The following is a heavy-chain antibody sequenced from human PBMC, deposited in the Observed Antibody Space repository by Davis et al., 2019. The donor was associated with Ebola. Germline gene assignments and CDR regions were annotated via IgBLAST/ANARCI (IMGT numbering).Heavy chain of an antibody. Sequence: MPSETLSLTCAVYGGSFSGYYWSWIRQPPGKGLEWIGEINHSGSTNYNPSLKSRVTISVDTSKNQFSLKLTSVTAADTAVYYCASGSIAARRTYYFDYWGQGTLVTVSS. CDR3: ASGSIAARRTYYFDY. CDR1: GGSFSGYY. J-gene: IGHJ4*02. CDR2: INHSGST. D-gene: IGHD6-6*01. V-gene: IGHV4-34*01.